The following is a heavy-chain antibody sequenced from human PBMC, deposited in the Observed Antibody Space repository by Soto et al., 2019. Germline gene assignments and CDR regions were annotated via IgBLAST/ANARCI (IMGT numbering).Heavy chain of an antibody. CDR3: SKDPIDYSISYFDY. CDR2: ISSSGYT. V-gene: IGHV3-23*04. J-gene: IGHJ4*02. D-gene: IGHD4-4*01. CDR1: GFSFSNYA. Sequence: EVHLVESGGGLVQPGGSLRLSCATSGFSFSNYAMSWDRQAPGKGLEWVAGISSSGYTYYVDSLKGRFTISRDNSKNSLYLQMNSLRAEDTAVYYCSKDPIDYSISYFDYWGQGTLVTVSS.